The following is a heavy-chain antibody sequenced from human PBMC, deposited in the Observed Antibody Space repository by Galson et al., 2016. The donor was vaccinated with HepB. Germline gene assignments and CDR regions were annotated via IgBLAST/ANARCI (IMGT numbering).Heavy chain of an antibody. CDR1: GFTFSTYA. V-gene: IGHV3-30*18. CDR2: ISDDGAYK. CDR3: AKWGGSTITIFGVYYFDY. J-gene: IGHJ4*02. Sequence: SLRLSCAASGFTFSTYAMHWVRQAPGKGLEWVAVISDDGAYKYYTDSVKGRFTISRDNPKNTLYLQMNSLRVEDTAVYYCAKWGGSTITIFGVYYFDYWGQGTLVTVSS. D-gene: IGHD3-3*01.